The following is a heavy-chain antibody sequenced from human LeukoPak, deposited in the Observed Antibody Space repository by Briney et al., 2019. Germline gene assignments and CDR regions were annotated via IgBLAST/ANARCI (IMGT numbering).Heavy chain of an antibody. J-gene: IGHJ4*02. CDR2: IKSKSDGGTI. CDR3: ITDPGFVERLLFDS. D-gene: IGHD2-15*01. V-gene: IGHV3-15*01. Sequence: GGSLRLSCAASGFSITNAWMSWVRQAPGKGLEWVGHIKSKSDGGTIYYPAPVKGRFVSSRDDSKNTLYLQMDSLKTEDTAVYYFITDPGFVERLLFDSWGQGTLVTVSS. CDR1: GFSITNAW.